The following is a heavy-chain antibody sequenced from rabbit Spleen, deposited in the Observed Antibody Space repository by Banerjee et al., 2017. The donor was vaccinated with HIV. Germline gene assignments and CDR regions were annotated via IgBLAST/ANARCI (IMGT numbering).Heavy chain of an antibody. CDR2: IAAGSGGTT. CDR1: GFSFNSGYD. D-gene: IGHD1-1*01. V-gene: IGHV1S40*01. Sequence: QSLEESGGGLVKPGASLTLTCKASGFSFNSGYDMCWVRQAPGKGLEWIACIAAGSGGTTYYANWAKGRFTISKTSSTTVTLQMTSLTAADTATYFCARDLTDVIGWNFGWWGQGTLVTVS. J-gene: IGHJ4*01. CDR3: ARDLTDVIGWNFGW.